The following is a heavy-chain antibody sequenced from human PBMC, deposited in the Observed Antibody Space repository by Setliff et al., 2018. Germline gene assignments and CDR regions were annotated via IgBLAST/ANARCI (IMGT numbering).Heavy chain of an antibody. Sequence: KPSETLSLTCAVYGGSFSGYHWSWIRQAPGKGLEWIGSIYHSGSTYFNPSLKSRVTISVDTSKNQFALNLKSVTAADTAVYYCARDRTAYSYGLDVWGQGTTVTVSS. CDR1: GGSFSGYH. CDR3: ARDRTAYSYGLDV. D-gene: IGHD5-18*01. V-gene: IGHV4-34*01. CDR2: IYHSGST. J-gene: IGHJ6*02.